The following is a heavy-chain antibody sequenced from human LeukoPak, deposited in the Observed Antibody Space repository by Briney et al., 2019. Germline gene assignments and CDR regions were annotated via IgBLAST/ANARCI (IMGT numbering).Heavy chain of an antibody. CDR1: GFTFSSYA. D-gene: IGHD6-13*01. CDR2: ISGSGGST. Sequence: PGGSLRLSCAASGFTFSSYAMSWVRQAPGKGLAWVSAISGSGGSTYYADSVKGRFTISRDNSKNTLYLQMNSLRAEDTAVYYCAKDQGSSSPELNYYYYGMDVWGQGTTVTVSS. CDR3: AKDQGSSSPELNYYYYGMDV. V-gene: IGHV3-23*01. J-gene: IGHJ6*02.